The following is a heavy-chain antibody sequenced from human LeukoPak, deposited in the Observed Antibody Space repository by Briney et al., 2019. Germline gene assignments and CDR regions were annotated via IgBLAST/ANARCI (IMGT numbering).Heavy chain of an antibody. CDR1: GFIFNDYY. V-gene: IGHV3-11*01. Sequence: PGGSLRLSCAASGFIFNDYYMSWIRQAPGKGLEWFSYINIGGTNTHYADSVKGRFTTSRDNAKKSLYLEMNNLRAEDTAVYYCATDGAGFDTWGQGVLVTVSS. CDR3: ATDGAGFDT. CDR2: INIGGTNT. J-gene: IGHJ5*02.